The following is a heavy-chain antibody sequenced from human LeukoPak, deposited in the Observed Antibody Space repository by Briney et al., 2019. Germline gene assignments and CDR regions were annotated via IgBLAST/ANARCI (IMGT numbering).Heavy chain of an antibody. J-gene: IGHJ4*02. CDR2: IYTSGST. V-gene: IGHV4-4*07. Sequence: PSKTLSLTCTVSGGSISSYYWSWIRQPAGKGLEWIGRIYTSGSTNYNPSLKSRVTMSVDTSKNQFSLKLSSVTAADTAVYYCARGRGSTGAVKYYFDYWGQGTLVTVSS. CDR1: GGSISSYY. D-gene: IGHD3-10*01. CDR3: ARGRGSTGAVKYYFDY.